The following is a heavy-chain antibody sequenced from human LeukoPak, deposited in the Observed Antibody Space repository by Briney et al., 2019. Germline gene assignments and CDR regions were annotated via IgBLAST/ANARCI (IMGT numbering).Heavy chain of an antibody. CDR3: ARDHLDYGDYWFDP. D-gene: IGHD4-17*01. J-gene: IGHJ5*02. V-gene: IGHV1-18*01. Sequence: GASVKVSCKASGYTFTSYGISWVRQAPGQGLEWMGWISAYNGNTNYAQKLKGRVTMTTDTSTSTAYMELRSLRSDDTAVYYCARDHLDYGDYWFDPWGQGTLVTVSS. CDR1: GYTFTSYG. CDR2: ISAYNGNT.